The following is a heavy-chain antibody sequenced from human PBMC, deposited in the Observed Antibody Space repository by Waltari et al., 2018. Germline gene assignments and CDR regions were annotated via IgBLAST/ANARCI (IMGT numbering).Heavy chain of an antibody. V-gene: IGHV1-24*01. CDR3: ATAPHYDILTGYYSESNWFDP. CDR1: GYTLTELS. J-gene: IGHJ5*02. Sequence: QVQLVQSGAEVKKPGASVKVSCKVSGYTLTELSMHWVRQAPGKGLEGMGGFDPEDGETIYAQKFQGRVTMTEDTSTDTAYMELSSLRSEDTAVYYCATAPHYDILTGYYSESNWFDPWGQGTLVTVSS. CDR2: FDPEDGET. D-gene: IGHD3-9*01.